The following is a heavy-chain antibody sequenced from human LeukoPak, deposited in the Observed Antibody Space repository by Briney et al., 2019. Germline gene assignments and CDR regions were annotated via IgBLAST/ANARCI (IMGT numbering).Heavy chain of an antibody. CDR3: TRVGLRGVTGEYHALDV. CDR2: IFPSGDT. Sequence: GGSLRLSCAASGFTFSHHDMHWVREVIRKGLEWISVIFPSGDTYYADSVKGRFSISRDNAKNSLHLQMRSLRAGDTAVYYCTRVGLRGVTGEYHALDVWGQGTTVTVSS. D-gene: IGHD2-21*02. CDR1: GFTFSHHD. J-gene: IGHJ6*02. V-gene: IGHV3-13*01.